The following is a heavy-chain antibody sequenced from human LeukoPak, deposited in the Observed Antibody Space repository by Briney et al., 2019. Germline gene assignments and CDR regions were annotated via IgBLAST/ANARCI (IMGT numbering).Heavy chain of an antibody. CDR1: GGSISSGSYY. J-gene: IGHJ4*02. V-gene: IGHV4-39*07. CDR2: INHSGST. Sequence: SETLSLTCTVSGGSISSGSYYWSWIRQPPGKGLEWIGEINHSGSTNYNPSLKSRVTISVDTSKNQFSLKLSSVTAADTAVYYCARGPDYFDYWGQGTLVTVSS. CDR3: ARGPDYFDY.